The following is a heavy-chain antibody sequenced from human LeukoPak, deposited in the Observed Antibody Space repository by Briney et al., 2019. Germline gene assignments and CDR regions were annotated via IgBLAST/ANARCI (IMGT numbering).Heavy chain of an antibody. V-gene: IGHV4-30-4*07. J-gene: IGHJ6*03. Sequence: SETLSLTCAVSGGSISSGGYSWSWIRQPPGKGLEWIGYIYYSGSTYYNPSLKSRVTISVDTSKNQFSLKLSSVTAADTAVYYCARVRSNYYYYYMDVWGKGTTVTVSS. CDR1: GGSISSGGYS. D-gene: IGHD1-14*01. CDR2: IYYSGST. CDR3: ARVRSNYYYYYMDV.